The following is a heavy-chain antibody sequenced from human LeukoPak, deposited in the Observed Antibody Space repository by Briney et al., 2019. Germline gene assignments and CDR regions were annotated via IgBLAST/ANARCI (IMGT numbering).Heavy chain of an antibody. CDR2: INHSGST. CDR1: GGSFSGYY. J-gene: IGHJ4*02. CDR3: ARGGPPSFDY. V-gene: IGHV4-34*01. Sequence: PSETLSLTCAVYGGSFSGYYWSWIRQPPGKGLEWIGEINHSGSTNYNPSLKSRVTISVDTSKNQFSLKLSSVTAADTAVYYCARGGPPSFDYWGQGTLVTVSS.